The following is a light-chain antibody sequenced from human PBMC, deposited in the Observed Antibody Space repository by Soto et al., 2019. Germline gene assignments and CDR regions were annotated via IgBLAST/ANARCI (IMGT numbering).Light chain of an antibody. Sequence: EIVMTQSPATLSVSPGETATLSCRASQSISSHLAWYQQKPGQAPRLLMHDASARAPGIPARFSGSGSGTEFTLTISSLQSEDFAVYYCQQYHNWWTFGQGTKVEIK. J-gene: IGKJ1*01. CDR3: QQYHNWWT. CDR1: QSISSH. CDR2: DAS. V-gene: IGKV3-15*01.